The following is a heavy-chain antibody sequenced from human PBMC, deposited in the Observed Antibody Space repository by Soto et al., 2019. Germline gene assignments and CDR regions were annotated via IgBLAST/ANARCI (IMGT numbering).Heavy chain of an antibody. CDR3: AREGRGYYYGMDV. D-gene: IGHD3-10*01. J-gene: IGHJ6*02. V-gene: IGHV1-2*04. Sequence: ASVKVSCKASGYTFTGYYMHWVRQAPGQGLEWMGWINPNSGGTNYAQKFQGWATMTRDTSISTAYMELSRLRSDDTAVYYCAREGRGYYYGMDVWGQGTTVTVSS. CDR2: INPNSGGT. CDR1: GYTFTGYY.